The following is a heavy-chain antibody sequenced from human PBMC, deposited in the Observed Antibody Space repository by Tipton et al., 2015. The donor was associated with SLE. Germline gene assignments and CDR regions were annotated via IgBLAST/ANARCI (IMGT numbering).Heavy chain of an antibody. J-gene: IGHJ4*02. D-gene: IGHD3-10*01. V-gene: IGHV4-59*01. CDR2: IYSSGST. CDR1: GGFISSYY. Sequence: TLSLTCSVSGGFISSYYWSWIRQPQGKGLEWIGYIYSSGSTDYNPSLNSRVTISVDTSKNQFSLKVTSVTAADTAVYYCARTTSGTYYFDYWGRGTLVTVSA. CDR3: ARTTSGTYYFDY.